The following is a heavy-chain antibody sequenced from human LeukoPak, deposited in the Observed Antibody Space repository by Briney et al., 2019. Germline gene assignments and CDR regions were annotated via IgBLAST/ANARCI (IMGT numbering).Heavy chain of an antibody. CDR2: IKPSGGST. D-gene: IGHD2/OR15-2a*01. CDR1: GYTFTSYY. V-gene: IGHV1-46*01. CDR3: AREVPENFNFDY. J-gene: IGHJ4*02. Sequence: ASVKVSCKASGYTFTSYYTHWVRQAPGQGLEWMGIIKPSGGSTLYAQKFQGRVTVTSDMSTSTVYVELSSLRSEDAAVYYCAREVPENFNFDYWGQGTLVTVSS.